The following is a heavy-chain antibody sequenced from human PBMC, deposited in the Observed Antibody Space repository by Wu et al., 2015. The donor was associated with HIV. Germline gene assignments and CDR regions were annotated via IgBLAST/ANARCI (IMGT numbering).Heavy chain of an antibody. CDR2: MNPSGVRT. Sequence: QVQLVQSGAEVKKPGASVKLSCKASGYTFSIYYIHWVRQAPGQGFEWMGLMNPSGVRTSYARKFQGRVTMTRETSTSTVYMELSGLRSEDTAVYFCARGARIGGPGAFDIVGTKGQWSRLF. J-gene: IGHJ3*02. V-gene: IGHV1-46*01. CDR1: GYTFSIYY. CDR3: ARGARIGGPGAFDI. D-gene: IGHD4-23*01.